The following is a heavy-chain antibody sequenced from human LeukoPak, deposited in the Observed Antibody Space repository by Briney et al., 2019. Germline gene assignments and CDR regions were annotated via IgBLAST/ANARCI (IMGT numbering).Heavy chain of an antibody. CDR3: AVRKEGYCSGGSCSEFDY. D-gene: IGHD2-15*01. CDR1: GGSISSGDYY. V-gene: IGHV4-30-4*08. J-gene: IGHJ4*02. Sequence: SETLSLTCTVSGGSISSGDYYWSWIRQPPGKGLEWIGYIYYSGSTYYNPPLKSRVTISVDTSKNQFSLKLSSVTAADTAVYYCAVRKEGYCSGGSCSEFDYWGQGTLVTVSS. CDR2: IYYSGST.